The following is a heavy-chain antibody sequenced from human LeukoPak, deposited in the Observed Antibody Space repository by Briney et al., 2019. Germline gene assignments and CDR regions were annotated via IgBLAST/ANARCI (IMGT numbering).Heavy chain of an antibody. J-gene: IGHJ4*02. CDR3: ARVTGYIVEDYFDY. CDR2: IYHNGVT. V-gene: IGHV4-38-2*02. CDR1: DYSISSGYY. Sequence: PSETLSLTCNVSDYSISSGYYWGWIRQTPGKGLEWFGSIYHNGVTFYNPSLRSRLSISLDTSKNQFSLRLSSVTAADTAVYYCARVTGYIVEDYFDYWGQGTLVTVSS. D-gene: IGHD3-22*01.